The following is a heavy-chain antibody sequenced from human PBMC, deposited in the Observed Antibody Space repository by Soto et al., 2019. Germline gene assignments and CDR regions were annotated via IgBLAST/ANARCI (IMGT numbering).Heavy chain of an antibody. CDR3: AKSDYDILTGYPPSYGMDV. Sequence: GGSLRLSCAASGFTFSSYAMSWVRQAPGKGLEWVSAISGSGGSTYYADSAKGRFTISRDNSKNTLYLQMNSLRAEDTAVYYCAKSDYDILTGYPPSYGMDVWGQGTTVTVSS. V-gene: IGHV3-23*01. CDR1: GFTFSSYA. CDR2: ISGSGGST. J-gene: IGHJ6*02. D-gene: IGHD3-9*01.